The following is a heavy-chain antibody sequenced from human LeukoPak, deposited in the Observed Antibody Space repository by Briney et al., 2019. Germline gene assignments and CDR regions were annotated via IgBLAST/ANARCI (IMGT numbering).Heavy chain of an antibody. Sequence: ASVKVSCKASGYTFTSYYMHWVRQAPGQGLEWMRIINPSGGSTSYAQKFQGRVTMTRDTSTSTVYMELSSLRSEDTAVYYCASHYDFWSGYPFYYYYTDVWGKGTTVTVSS. J-gene: IGHJ6*03. D-gene: IGHD3-3*01. CDR3: ASHYDFWSGYPFYYYYTDV. V-gene: IGHV1-46*01. CDR1: GYTFTSYY. CDR2: INPSGGST.